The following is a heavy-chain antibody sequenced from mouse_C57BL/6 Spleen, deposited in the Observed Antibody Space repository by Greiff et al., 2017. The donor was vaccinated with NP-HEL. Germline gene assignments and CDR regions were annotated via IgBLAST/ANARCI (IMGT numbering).Heavy chain of an antibody. CDR1: GYTFTSYW. Sequence: QVQLQQPGTELVKPGASVKLSCKASGYTFTSYWMHWVKQRPGQGLEWIGNINPSNGGTNYNEKFKSKATLTVDKSSSTAYMQLSSLTSEYSAVYYCARGGGSSLAWFAYWGQGTLVTVSA. D-gene: IGHD1-1*01. J-gene: IGHJ3*01. V-gene: IGHV1-53*01. CDR3: ARGGGSSLAWFAY. CDR2: INPSNGGT.